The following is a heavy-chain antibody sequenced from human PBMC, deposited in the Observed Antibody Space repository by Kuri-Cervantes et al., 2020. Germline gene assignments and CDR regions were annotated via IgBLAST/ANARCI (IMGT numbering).Heavy chain of an antibody. CDR1: GGSISSGGYY. CDR3: ARDLRATSAATSAGYYYYYMDV. V-gene: IGHV4-39*07. Sequence: SETLSLTCTVSGGSISSGGYYWSWIRQPPGKGLEWIGSIYHSGSTYYNPSLKSRVTISVDTSKNQFSLKVTSVTAADTAIYYCARDLRATSAATSAGYYYYYMDVWGKGTTVTVSS. CDR2: IYHSGST. D-gene: IGHD2-2*01. J-gene: IGHJ6*03.